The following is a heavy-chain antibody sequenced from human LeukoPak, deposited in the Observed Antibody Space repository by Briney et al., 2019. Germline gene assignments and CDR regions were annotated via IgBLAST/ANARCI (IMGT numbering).Heavy chain of an antibody. V-gene: IGHV3-23*01. Sequence: GGSLRLSCAASGFTFSSYAMSWVRQAPGKGLEWVSGISGSGDNTYYADSVKGRFTISRDNSKNTLYLQMNSLRAEDTAVYYCARDRGSGLDYWGQGTLVTVSS. CDR2: ISGSGDNT. D-gene: IGHD3-10*01. CDR3: ARDRGSGLDY. CDR1: GFTFSSYA. J-gene: IGHJ4*02.